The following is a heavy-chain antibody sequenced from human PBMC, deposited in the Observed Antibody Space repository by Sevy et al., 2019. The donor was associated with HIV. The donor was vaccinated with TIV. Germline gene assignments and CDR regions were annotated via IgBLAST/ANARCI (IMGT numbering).Heavy chain of an antibody. Sequence: SETLSLTCTVSGGSISSSSYYWGWIRQPPGKGLEWIGSMYYSGSTFYNPSLKSRGTISVDTSKNQFSLKLSSVTAADTAVDYCARRPSDTSSDWYYFDLWGQGMLVTVSS. CDR2: MYYSGST. D-gene: IGHD6-19*01. V-gene: IGHV4-39*01. CDR1: GGSISSSSYY. J-gene: IGHJ4*02. CDR3: ARRPSDTSSDWYYFDL.